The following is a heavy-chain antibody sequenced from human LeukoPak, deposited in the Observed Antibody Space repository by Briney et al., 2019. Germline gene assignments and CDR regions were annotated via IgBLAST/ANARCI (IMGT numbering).Heavy chain of an antibody. CDR3: AKDMAAYYYASGNIDY. V-gene: IGHV3-43D*03. CDR2: ISWDGGGT. D-gene: IGHD3-10*01. Sequence: PGGSLRLSCAASGFTFDDYAMHWVRQPPGKGLEWVSLISWDGGGTYYADTVKGRFTISRDNSKNSLYLQMNSLRAEDTALYYCAKDMAAYYYASGNIDYWGQGTLVTVSS. CDR1: GFTFDDYA. J-gene: IGHJ4*02.